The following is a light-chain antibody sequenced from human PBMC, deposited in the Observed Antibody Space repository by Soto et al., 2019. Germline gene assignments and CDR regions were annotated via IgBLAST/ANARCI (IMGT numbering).Light chain of an antibody. CDR3: ALYVGSGTVV. CDR2: NTT. Sequence: QAVVTQEPSFSVSPGGTGILTCCLTSGSVSTSYYPSWYQQSPGLAPRTLIYNTTTRSSGVPDRFSGSSLGNKAALTITGAQSDDESDYLCALYVGSGTVVFGGGTKLTVL. J-gene: IGLJ2*01. V-gene: IGLV8-61*01. CDR1: SGSVSTSYY.